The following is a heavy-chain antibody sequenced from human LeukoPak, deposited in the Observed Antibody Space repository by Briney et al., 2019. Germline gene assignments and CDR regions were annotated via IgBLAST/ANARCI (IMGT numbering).Heavy chain of an antibody. V-gene: IGHV3-20*04. CDR1: GFTFDDYG. Sequence: PGGSLRLSCAASGFTFDDYGMSWVRQAPGKGLEWVSGINWNGGSTGYADSVKGRFTISRDNAKNSLYLQMNSLRAEDTALYYCARDHPQWFGIYWFDPWGQGTLVTVSS. CDR3: ARDHPQWFGIYWFDP. CDR2: INWNGGST. D-gene: IGHD3-10*01. J-gene: IGHJ5*02.